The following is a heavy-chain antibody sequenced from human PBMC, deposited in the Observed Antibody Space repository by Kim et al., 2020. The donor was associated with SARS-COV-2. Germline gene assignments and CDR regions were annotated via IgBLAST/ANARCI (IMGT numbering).Heavy chain of an antibody. CDR3: TTYNDGYCSGGSCFLDY. D-gene: IGHD2-15*01. J-gene: IGHJ4*02. V-gene: IGHV3-15*01. CDR2: IKSKTDGGTT. CDR1: GFTFSNAW. Sequence: GGSLRLSCAASGFTFSNAWMSWVRQAPGKGLEWVGRIKSKTDGGTTDYAATVKGRFTISRDDSKNTLYLQMNSLKTEDTAVYYCTTYNDGYCSGGSCFLDYWGQGTLVTVSS.